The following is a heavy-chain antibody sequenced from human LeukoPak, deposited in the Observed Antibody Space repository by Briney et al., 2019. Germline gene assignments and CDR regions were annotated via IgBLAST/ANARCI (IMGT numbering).Heavy chain of an antibody. Sequence: GASVKVSCKASGYSFTGYYMHWVRQAPGQGLEWMGWINPSGGSTSYAQKFQGRVTMTRDTSTSTVYMELSSLRSEDTAVYYCARDPTYSYPDYWGQGTLVTVSS. CDR2: INPSGGST. V-gene: IGHV1-46*01. J-gene: IGHJ4*02. D-gene: IGHD5-18*01. CDR3: ARDPTYSYPDY. CDR1: GYSFTGYY.